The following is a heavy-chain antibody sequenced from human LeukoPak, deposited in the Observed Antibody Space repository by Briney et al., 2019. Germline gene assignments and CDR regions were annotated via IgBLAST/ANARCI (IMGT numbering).Heavy chain of an antibody. J-gene: IGHJ4*02. CDR1: GFTFSSYW. Sequence: QPGGSLRLSCAASGFTFSSYWMHWVRQAPGKGLVWVSRISSDGTYTNYADSVRGRFTISRDNAKNTLYLQMNSLRAEDTAVYHCARASGGYYDSSGSFDYWGQGTLVTVSS. CDR2: ISSDGTYT. CDR3: ARASGGYYDSSGSFDY. D-gene: IGHD3-22*01. V-gene: IGHV3-74*01.